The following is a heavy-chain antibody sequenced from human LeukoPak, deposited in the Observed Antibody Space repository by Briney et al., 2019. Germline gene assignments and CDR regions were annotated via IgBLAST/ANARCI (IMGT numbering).Heavy chain of an antibody. D-gene: IGHD3-10*01. CDR1: GFTFSNYW. CDR3: AGDASSGSLRFDY. Sequence: GGSLRLSCAASGFTFSNYWMHWIRQAPGKGLVWLSRINSDGSSTRYADSVKDRFTISRDNAKNTVYLQMNSLRAEDTAVYFCAGDASSGSLRFDYWGQGILVTVSS. J-gene: IGHJ4*02. V-gene: IGHV3-74*01. CDR2: INSDGSST.